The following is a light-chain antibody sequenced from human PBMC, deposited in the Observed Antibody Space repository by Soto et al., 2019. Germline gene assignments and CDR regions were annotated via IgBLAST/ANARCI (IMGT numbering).Light chain of an antibody. CDR1: ESVSDY. V-gene: IGKV3-11*01. CDR3: QQRSNWPIT. CDR2: DAS. J-gene: IGKJ5*01. Sequence: EIVLTHSPATLSLSPGERATLSCRASESVSDYLSWYQQKPGQAPRLLIYDASNRATGIPPRFGGSGSGTDFTLTISSLEPEDFAVYYCQQRSNWPITFGQGTRLEIK.